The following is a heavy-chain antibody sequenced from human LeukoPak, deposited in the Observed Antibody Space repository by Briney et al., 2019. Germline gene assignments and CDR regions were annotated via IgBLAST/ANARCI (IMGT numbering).Heavy chain of an antibody. D-gene: IGHD6-19*01. Sequence: ASVKVSCKASGYTFTSYAMHWVRQAPGQRLEWMGWINAGNGNTKYSQKFQGRVTITRDTSASTAYMELSSLRSEDTAVYYCARRSIAVGVLDYWDQGTLVTVSS. V-gene: IGHV1-3*01. J-gene: IGHJ4*02. CDR3: ARRSIAVGVLDY. CDR1: GYTFTSYA. CDR2: INAGNGNT.